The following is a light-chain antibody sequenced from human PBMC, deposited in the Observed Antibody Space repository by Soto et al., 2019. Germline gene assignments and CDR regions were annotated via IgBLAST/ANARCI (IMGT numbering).Light chain of an antibody. CDR2: RND. Sequence: QSVLTQPPSASGAPGQRVTIACSGSRSNIGSNTVNWYQHLPGTAPKVLIDRNDQRPSGVPDRVSGSKSGTSASLAISGLQAEDEADYWCAAWDDSLSAVVFGGGTKVTVL. J-gene: IGLJ3*02. CDR1: RSNIGSNT. V-gene: IGLV1-44*01. CDR3: AAWDDSLSAVV.